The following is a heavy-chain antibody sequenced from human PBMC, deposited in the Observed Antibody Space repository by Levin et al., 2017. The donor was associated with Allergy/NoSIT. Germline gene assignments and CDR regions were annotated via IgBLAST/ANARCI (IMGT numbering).Heavy chain of an antibody. V-gene: IGHV3-48*02. CDR2: ISSSSSTK. CDR3: ARESRGLSGGYYYFPDY. Sequence: GGSLRLSCAASGFTFSGHSMNWVRQAPGKGLEWVSYISSSSSTKYYADSVKGRFTISRDNAGNSLYLQMNSLRDEDTAVYYCARESRGLSGGYYYFPDYWGQGTLVTVSS. CDR1: GFTFSGHS. D-gene: IGHD3-22*01. J-gene: IGHJ4*02.